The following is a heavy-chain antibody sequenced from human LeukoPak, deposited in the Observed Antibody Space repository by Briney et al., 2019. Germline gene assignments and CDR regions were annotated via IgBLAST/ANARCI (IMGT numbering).Heavy chain of an antibody. Sequence: PGGPLRLSCAASGFTVSSNYMSWVRQAPGKGLEWVSVIYSGGSTYYADSVKGRFTISRDNSKNTLYLQMNSLRAEDTAVYYCASGLAAGTTDAFDIWGQGTMVTVSS. CDR2: IYSGGST. CDR3: ASGLAAGTTDAFDI. J-gene: IGHJ3*02. V-gene: IGHV3-53*01. CDR1: GFTVSSNY. D-gene: IGHD1-7*01.